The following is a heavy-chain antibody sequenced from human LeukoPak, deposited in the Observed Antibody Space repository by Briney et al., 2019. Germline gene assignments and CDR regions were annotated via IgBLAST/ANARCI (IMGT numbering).Heavy chain of an antibody. CDR2: IIPIFGTA. CDR1: GGTFSSYA. V-gene: IGHV1-69*13. CDR3: ASDSSGYYYYYYGMDV. Sequence: SVKVSCKASGGTFSSYAISWVRQAPGQGLEWMGGIIPIFGTANYAQKFQGRVTITADESTSTAYMELSSLRSEDTAVYYCASDSSGYYYYYYGMDVWGQGATVTVSS. D-gene: IGHD3-22*01. J-gene: IGHJ6*02.